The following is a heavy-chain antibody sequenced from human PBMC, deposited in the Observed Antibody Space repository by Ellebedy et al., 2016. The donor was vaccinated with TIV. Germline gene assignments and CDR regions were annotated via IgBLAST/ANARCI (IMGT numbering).Heavy chain of an antibody. V-gene: IGHV3-23*01. J-gene: IGHJ4*02. D-gene: IGHD3-10*01. CDR2: ISGSGVTP. CDR3: ARNQQPFFGPGTYWSEF. CDR1: GFIFSRYA. Sequence: GESLKISCAASGFIFSRYAMSWVRQAPGKGLEWVSAISGSGVTPHFADSVKGRFTMSRDSSRSTLFLQMNSLRAEDTAVYFCARNQQPFFGPGTYWSEFWGLGVLVTVAS.